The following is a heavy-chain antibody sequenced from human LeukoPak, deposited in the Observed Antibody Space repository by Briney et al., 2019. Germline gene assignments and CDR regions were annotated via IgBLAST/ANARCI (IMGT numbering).Heavy chain of an antibody. CDR3: ARAGGYYYGMDV. CDR1: GGTFSSYA. J-gene: IGHJ6*02. V-gene: IGHV1-69*13. Sequence: GASVKVSCKASGGTFSSYAISWVRQAPGQGLEWMGGIIPIFGTANYAQKFQGRVTITADESTSTACMELSSLRSEDTAVYYCARAGGYYYGMDVWGQGTTVTVSS. CDR2: IIPIFGTA. D-gene: IGHD4-23*01.